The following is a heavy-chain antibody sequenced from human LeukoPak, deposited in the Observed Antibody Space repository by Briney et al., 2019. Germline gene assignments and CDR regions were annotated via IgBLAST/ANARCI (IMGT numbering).Heavy chain of an antibody. D-gene: IGHD3-3*01. CDR1: GYIFNNYW. CDR2: IYPRDSDT. V-gene: IGHV5-51*01. Sequence: GESLKISCKGSGYIFNNYWIAWVRQMPGKGLEWMGIIYPRDSDTRYSPSFQGQVTISADKSITAAYLQWSSLKASDTAMYYCARVDYDFWSGYSQPFDYGGQGTLVTVSS. CDR3: ARVDYDFWSGYSQPFDY. J-gene: IGHJ4*02.